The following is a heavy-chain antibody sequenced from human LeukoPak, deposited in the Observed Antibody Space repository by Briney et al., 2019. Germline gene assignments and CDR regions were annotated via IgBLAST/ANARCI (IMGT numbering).Heavy chain of an antibody. D-gene: IGHD3-16*02. CDR2: IYYSGST. CDR3: AIYDDVWGSYRYDY. J-gene: IGHJ4*02. Sequence: SETLSLTCTVSGGSLSRGSYYWRWPRQPPGTGLEWIRYIYYSGSTNYNPSLKSRVTISVDTSKNQFSLKLSSVTAADTAVYYCAIYDDVWGSYRYDYWGQGTLVTVSS. CDR1: GGSLSRGSYY. V-gene: IGHV4-61*01.